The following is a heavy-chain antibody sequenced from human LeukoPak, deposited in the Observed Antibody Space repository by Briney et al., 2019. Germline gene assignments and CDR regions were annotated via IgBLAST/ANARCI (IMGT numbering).Heavy chain of an antibody. Sequence: ASVKVSCKGSGYNFARYGVNWVRQAPGQGLEWVGWISTYNGNTFYAQKFEGRVTMTTDTSTNTVYMDLRSLRSDDTAVYYCATDSSSTSFLKHMDVWGKGTTVTVSS. J-gene: IGHJ6*03. CDR1: GYNFARYG. CDR2: ISTYNGNT. D-gene: IGHD2-2*01. V-gene: IGHV1-18*04. CDR3: ATDSSSTSFLKHMDV.